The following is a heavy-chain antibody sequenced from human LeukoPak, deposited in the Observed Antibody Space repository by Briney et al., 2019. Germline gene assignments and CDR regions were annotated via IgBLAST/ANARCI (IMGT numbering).Heavy chain of an antibody. CDR3: ARGDSSGYVVY. D-gene: IGHD3-22*01. V-gene: IGHV3-53*01. CDR2: IYSGGST. Sequence: PGGSLRLSCAASGFTVSRNYMSWVRQAPGKGLEWVSVIYSGGSTYYADSVKGRFTISRDTSKNTLYLQMNSLRAEDTAVYYCARGDSSGYVVYWGQGTLVTVSS. J-gene: IGHJ4*02. CDR1: GFTVSRNY.